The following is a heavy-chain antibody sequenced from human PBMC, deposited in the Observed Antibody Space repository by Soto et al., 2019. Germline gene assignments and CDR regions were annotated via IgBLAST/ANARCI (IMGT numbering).Heavy chain of an antibody. CDR2: IYYSGST. CDR3: AREGRSGYFPDY. J-gene: IGHJ4*02. D-gene: IGHD3-22*01. V-gene: IGHV4-30-4*01. CDR1: GGSISSGDYY. Sequence: QVQLQESGPGLVKPSQTLSLTCTVSGGSISSGDYYWSWIRQPPGKGLEWIGYIYYSGSTYYNPSPKSGVTVSVDTSKNQFSLKLSSVTAADAAVYYCAREGRSGYFPDYWGQGTLVTVSS.